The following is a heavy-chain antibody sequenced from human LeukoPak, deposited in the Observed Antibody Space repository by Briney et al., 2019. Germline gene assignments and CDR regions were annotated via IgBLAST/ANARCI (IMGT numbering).Heavy chain of an antibody. CDR1: GGSFSGYY. CDR3: ARVSVGVVPAAPSLDV. V-gene: IGHV4-34*01. J-gene: IGHJ6*04. D-gene: IGHD2-2*01. CDR2: INHSGST. Sequence: SETLSLTCAVYGGSFSGYYWSWIRQPPGKGLEWIGEINHSGSTNYNPSLKSRVTISVDTSKNQFSLKLSSVTAADTAVYYCARVSVGVVPAAPSLDVWGKGTTVTVSP.